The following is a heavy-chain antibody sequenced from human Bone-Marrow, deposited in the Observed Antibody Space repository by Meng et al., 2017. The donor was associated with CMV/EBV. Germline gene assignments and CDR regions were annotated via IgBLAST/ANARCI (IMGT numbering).Heavy chain of an antibody. CDR3: AKDGPIRMDV. CDR2: IRSRAASYAT. V-gene: IGHV3-73*01. Sequence: GESLKISCAASGFTFSDFTIHWVRQASGKGLEWVGRIRSRAASYATVYGASVRGRFTISRENFKNIVYLEMNSLRPEDTAVYYCAKDGPIRMDVWGQGTTVTVSS. J-gene: IGHJ6*02. CDR1: GFTFSDFT.